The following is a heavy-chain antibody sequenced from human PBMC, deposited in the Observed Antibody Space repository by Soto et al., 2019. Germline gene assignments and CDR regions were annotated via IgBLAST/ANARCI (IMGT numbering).Heavy chain of an antibody. D-gene: IGHD5-12*01. CDR3: AKDMGYDLSPLGYFDY. V-gene: IGHV3-9*01. CDR2: ISWNSGSI. CDR1: GFTFDDYA. J-gene: IGHJ4*02. Sequence: GGSLRLSCAASGFTFDDYATHWVRQAPGKGLEWVSGISWNSGSIGYADSVKGRFTISRDNAKNSLYLQMNSLRSEDTALYYCAKDMGYDLSPLGYFDYWGQGTLVTVSS.